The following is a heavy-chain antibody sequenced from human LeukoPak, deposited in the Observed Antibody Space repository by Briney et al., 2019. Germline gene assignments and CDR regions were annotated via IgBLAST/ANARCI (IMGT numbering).Heavy chain of an antibody. Sequence: ASVKVSCKASGYTFTSYGISWVRQAPGQGLEWMGWISAYNGNTNYAQKFQGRVTMTTDTSTSTACMELRSLRSDDTAVYYCARYYPKVVTLFNWFDPWGQGTLVTVSS. D-gene: IGHD2-21*02. CDR2: ISAYNGNT. J-gene: IGHJ5*02. CDR1: GYTFTSYG. CDR3: ARYYPKVVTLFNWFDP. V-gene: IGHV1-18*01.